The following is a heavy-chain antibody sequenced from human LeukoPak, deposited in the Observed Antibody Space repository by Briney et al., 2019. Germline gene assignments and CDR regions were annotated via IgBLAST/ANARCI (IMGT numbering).Heavy chain of an antibody. Sequence: SETLSLTCSVSGGSISRYYWNWIRQPAGKGLEWIGRIYTTGSTNYNPSLKSRVTMSVDTSKNQFSLKLNSVTAADTAVYYCAREFCSGGSCSSLFYFDYWGQGTLVTVSS. D-gene: IGHD2-15*01. CDR1: GGSISRYY. J-gene: IGHJ4*02. V-gene: IGHV4-4*07. CDR3: AREFCSGGSCSSLFYFDY. CDR2: IYTTGST.